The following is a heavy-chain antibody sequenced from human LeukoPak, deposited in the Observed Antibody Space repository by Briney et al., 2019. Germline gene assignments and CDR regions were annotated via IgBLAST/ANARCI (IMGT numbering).Heavy chain of an antibody. D-gene: IGHD2-15*01. CDR1: GFTFSNYW. Sequence: GGSLRLSCAASGFTFSNYWMNWVRQAPGKGLEWVSSISSSSSYIYYADSVKGRFTISRDNAKNSLYLQMNSLRAEDTAVCYCGSCSGGSCHSGWFDPWGQGTLVTVSS. CDR3: GSCSGGSCHSGWFDP. V-gene: IGHV3-21*01. CDR2: ISSSSSYI. J-gene: IGHJ5*02.